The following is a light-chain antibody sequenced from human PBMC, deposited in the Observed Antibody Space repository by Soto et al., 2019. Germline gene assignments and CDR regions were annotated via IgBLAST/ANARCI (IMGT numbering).Light chain of an antibody. V-gene: IGKV1-39*01. CDR1: QTISNY. Sequence: DIQMTQSPSSLSASVGDRVTITCRASQTISNYLNWYQQKPGNAPKLLIYAASSLQSGVPSRFSGSGSETDFTLTITSLQPEDSATYYCQQSYSTPRTFGQGTNLEIK. J-gene: IGKJ2*01. CDR2: AAS. CDR3: QQSYSTPRT.